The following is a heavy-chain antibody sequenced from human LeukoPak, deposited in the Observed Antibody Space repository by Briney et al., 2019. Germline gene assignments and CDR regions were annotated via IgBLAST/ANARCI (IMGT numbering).Heavy chain of an antibody. V-gene: IGHV1-69*04. Sequence: ASVKVSCKASGGTFSSYAISWVRQAPGQGLEWMGRIIPILGIANYAQKFQGRVTITADKSTSTAYMELSSLRSEDTALYYCAKDLSYGDLTGADYWGQGTLVTVSS. CDR1: GGTFSSYA. J-gene: IGHJ4*02. CDR2: IIPILGIA. D-gene: IGHD4-17*01. CDR3: AKDLSYGDLTGADY.